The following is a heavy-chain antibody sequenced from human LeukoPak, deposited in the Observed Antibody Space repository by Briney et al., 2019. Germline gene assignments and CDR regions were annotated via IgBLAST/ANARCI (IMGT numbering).Heavy chain of an antibody. CDR1: GGSISSSSYY. J-gene: IGHJ4*02. D-gene: IGHD3-22*01. CDR2: IYYSGST. CDR3: ARGGDYYDSSDLDY. Sequence: SETLSLTCTVSGGSISSSSYYWGWIRQPPGKGLEWIGSIYYSGSTYYNPSLKSRVTISVDTSKNQFSLKLSSVTAADTAVYYCARGGDYYDSSDLDYWGQGTLVTVSS. V-gene: IGHV4-39*07.